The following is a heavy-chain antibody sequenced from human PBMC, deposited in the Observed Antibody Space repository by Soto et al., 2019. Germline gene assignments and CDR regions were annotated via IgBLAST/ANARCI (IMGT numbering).Heavy chain of an antibody. CDR2: IIPIFTTA. CDR3: ARRATNDFDFWSGYYDFDY. CDR1: GGTFSSYA. Sequence: QVQLVQSGAEVKKPGSSVKVSCKASGGTFSSYAISWVRQAPGQGLEWMGGIIPIFTTANYAQNFQGRVTITADDSTSTAYMELSSLRSEDTAVYYCARRATNDFDFWSGYYDFDYWGQGTLVTVSS. D-gene: IGHD3-3*01. J-gene: IGHJ4*02. V-gene: IGHV1-69*01.